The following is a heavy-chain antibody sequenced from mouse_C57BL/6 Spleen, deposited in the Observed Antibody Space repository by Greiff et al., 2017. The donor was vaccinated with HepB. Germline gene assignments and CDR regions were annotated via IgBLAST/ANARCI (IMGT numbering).Heavy chain of an antibody. D-gene: IGHD3-1*01. V-gene: IGHV1-59*01. J-gene: IGHJ4*01. CDR2: IDPSDSYT. CDR1: GYTFTSYW. CDR3: ARTPQRAMDY. Sequence: QVQLQQPGAELVRPGTSVKLSCKASGYTFTSYWMHWVKQRPGQGLEWIGVIDPSDSYTNYNQKFKGKATLTVDTSSSTAYMQLSSLTSEDSAVYYCARTPQRAMDYWGQGTSVTVSS.